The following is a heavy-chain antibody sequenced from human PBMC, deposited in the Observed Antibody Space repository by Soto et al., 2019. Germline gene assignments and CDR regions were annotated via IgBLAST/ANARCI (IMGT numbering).Heavy chain of an antibody. CDR2: ISGSGGDT. D-gene: IGHD1-26*01. Sequence: RRLSCAASGFTFSTYAMSWVRQAPGKGLEWVSAISGSGGDTYYVDSVKGRSTISRDNSKSTLYLQMNSLRADDTAVYYCVREESFVDYWGQGTLVTVSS. CDR1: GFTFSTYA. J-gene: IGHJ4*02. CDR3: VREESFVDY. V-gene: IGHV3-23*01.